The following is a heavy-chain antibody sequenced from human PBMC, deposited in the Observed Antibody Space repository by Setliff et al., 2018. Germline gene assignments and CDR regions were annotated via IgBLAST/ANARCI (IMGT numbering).Heavy chain of an antibody. J-gene: IGHJ2*01. CDR1: GGSIGSSF. V-gene: IGHV4-59*01. D-gene: IGHD3-22*01. CDR3: ARAVDSSGYFPYWYFDL. CDR2: KSNRGDT. Sequence: SETLSLTCTVSGGSIGSSFWNWIRQSPGKGLEWIGYKSNRGDTNSNPSLRSRLTMSVDTPKSQFSLNLTSVTAADTAVYFCARAVDSSGYFPYWYFDLWGRGALVTVSS.